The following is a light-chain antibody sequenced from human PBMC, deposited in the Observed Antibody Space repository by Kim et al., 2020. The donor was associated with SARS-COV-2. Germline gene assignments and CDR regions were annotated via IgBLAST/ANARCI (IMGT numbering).Light chain of an antibody. J-gene: IGKJ5*01. V-gene: IGKV3-20*01. CDR1: RHIRINY. CDR3: QQYGSSPGIT. CDR2: GTS. Sequence: GERPTHSCRASRHIRINYLAWYEQRRGRAPRLLSYGTSSRAADIPDRFSGSGSGTDFTLTISRLEPEDFAVYYCQQYGSSPGITLGQGARLEIK.